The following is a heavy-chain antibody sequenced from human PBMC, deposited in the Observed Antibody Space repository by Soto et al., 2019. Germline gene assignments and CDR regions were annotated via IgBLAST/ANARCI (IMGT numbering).Heavy chain of an antibody. CDR1: GGSISSGDYY. CDR3: ARAHYDILTERFDP. D-gene: IGHD3-9*01. V-gene: IGHV4-30-4*01. Sequence: SETLSLTCTVSGGSISSGDYYWSWIRQPPGKGLEWIGYIYYSGSTYYNPSLKSRVTISVDTSKNQFSLKLSSVTAADTAVYYCARAHYDILTERFDPWGQGTLVTVSS. CDR2: IYYSGST. J-gene: IGHJ5*02.